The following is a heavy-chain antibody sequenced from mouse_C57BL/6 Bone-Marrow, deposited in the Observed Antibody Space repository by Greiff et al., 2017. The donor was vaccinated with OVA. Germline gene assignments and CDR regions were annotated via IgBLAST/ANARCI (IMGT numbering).Heavy chain of an antibody. V-gene: IGHV1-64*01. Sequence: QVQLQQSGAELVKPGASVKVSCKASGYTFTSYWMHWVKQRPGQGLEWIGMIHPNSGSTNYNEKFKSKATLTVDKSSSTAYMQLSSLTSEDSAVYYCARWALGFDYWGQGTTLTVSS. CDR2: IHPNSGST. CDR3: ARWALGFDY. D-gene: IGHD4-1*01. CDR1: GYTFTSYW. J-gene: IGHJ2*01.